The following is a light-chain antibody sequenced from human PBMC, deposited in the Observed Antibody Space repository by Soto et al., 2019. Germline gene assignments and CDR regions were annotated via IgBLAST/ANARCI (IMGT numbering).Light chain of an antibody. J-gene: IGLJ3*02. Sequence: QTVVTQEPSFSVSPGGTVTLTRGLSSGSVSTSYYPSWYQQTPGQAPRTLIYSTNTRSSGVPDRFSGSILGNKAALTITGAQADDGSDYYCVLYMGSGSWVFGGGTKLTVL. CDR1: SGSVSTSYY. V-gene: IGLV8-61*01. CDR2: STN. CDR3: VLYMGSGSWV.